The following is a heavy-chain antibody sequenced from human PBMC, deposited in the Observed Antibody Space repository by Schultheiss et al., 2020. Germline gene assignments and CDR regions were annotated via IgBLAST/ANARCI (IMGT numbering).Heavy chain of an antibody. V-gene: IGHV1-8*01. D-gene: IGHD1/OR15-1a*01. J-gene: IGHJ6*03. Sequence: ASVKVSCKASGYTFTSYDINWVRQAPGQGLEWMGWINPARGDTGYSQNFQGRVTMTTDTSTSTAYMELRSLRSDDTAVYYCARVNTDIYYMDVWGKGTTVTVSS. CDR2: INPARGDT. CDR1: GYTFTSYD. CDR3: ARVNTDIYYMDV.